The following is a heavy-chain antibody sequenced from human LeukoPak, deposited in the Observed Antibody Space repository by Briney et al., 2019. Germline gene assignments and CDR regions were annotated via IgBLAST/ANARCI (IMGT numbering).Heavy chain of an antibody. CDR2: ISGSSLST. J-gene: IGHJ4*02. D-gene: IGHD7-27*01. Sequence: PGGSLRLSCTASGFTFSSHAMTWVRQAPGKGLEWVSSISGSSLSTYYADSVKGRFTISRANSKNTVYLQMNSLRAEDTAVYYCAARNGGPYYFDYWGQGALVTASS. V-gene: IGHV3-23*01. CDR3: AARNGGPYYFDY. CDR1: GFTFSSHA.